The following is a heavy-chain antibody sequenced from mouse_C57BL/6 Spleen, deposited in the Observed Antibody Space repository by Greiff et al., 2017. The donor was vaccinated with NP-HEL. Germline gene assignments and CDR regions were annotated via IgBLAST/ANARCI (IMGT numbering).Heavy chain of an antibody. CDR1: GFTFSSYA. CDR2: ISSGGDYI. J-gene: IGHJ4*01. D-gene: IGHD1-1*01. CDR3: TREGITTDYYAMDY. Sequence: DVMLVESGEGLVKPGGSLKLSCAASGFTFSSYAMSWVRQTPEKRLEWVAYISSGGDYIYYADTVKGRFTISRDNARNTLYLQMSSLKSEDTAMYYCTREGITTDYYAMDYWGQGTSVTVSS. V-gene: IGHV5-9-1*02.